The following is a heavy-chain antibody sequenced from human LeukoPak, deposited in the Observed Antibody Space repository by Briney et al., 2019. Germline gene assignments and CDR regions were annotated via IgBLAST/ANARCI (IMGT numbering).Heavy chain of an antibody. V-gene: IGHV4-34*01. D-gene: IGHD6-13*01. CDR3: ARGGRIAAAGTGTDWFDP. J-gene: IGHJ5*02. Sequence: SETLSLTCAVYGGSFSGYYWSWIRQPPGKGLEWIGEINHSGSTNYNPSLKSRVTISVDTSKNQFSLKLSSVTAADTAVYYCARGGRIAAAGTGTDWFDPWGQGTLVTVSS. CDR2: INHSGST. CDR1: GGSFSGYY.